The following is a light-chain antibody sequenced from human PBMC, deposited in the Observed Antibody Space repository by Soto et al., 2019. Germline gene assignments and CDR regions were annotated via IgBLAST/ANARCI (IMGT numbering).Light chain of an antibody. CDR2: EVS. CDR1: SSDIGGYKF. Sequence: QSALTQPPSASGSPGQSVTISCTGNSSDIGGYKFVSWYQQHPGKAPKLMIYEVSKRPSGVPDRFSGSKSGNTASLTVSGLQADDEADYYCSSYAGSNNVLFGGGTKLTVL. CDR3: SSYAGSNNVL. V-gene: IGLV2-8*01. J-gene: IGLJ2*01.